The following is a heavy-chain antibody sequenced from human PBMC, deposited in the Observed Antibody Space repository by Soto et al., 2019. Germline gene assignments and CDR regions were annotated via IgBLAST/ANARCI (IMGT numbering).Heavy chain of an antibody. V-gene: IGHV3-23*01. D-gene: IGHD3-10*01. CDR2: ISGSGGST. CDR3: AKASGWFGEFAY. Sequence: EVQLLESGGGLVQPGGSLRLSCAASGFTFSSYAMSWVRQAPGKGLEWVSAISGSGGSTYYADSVKGRFTISRDNSKKTLYLQMNRLRAADTAVYYCAKASGWFGEFAYWGQGTLVTVSS. J-gene: IGHJ4*02. CDR1: GFTFSSYA.